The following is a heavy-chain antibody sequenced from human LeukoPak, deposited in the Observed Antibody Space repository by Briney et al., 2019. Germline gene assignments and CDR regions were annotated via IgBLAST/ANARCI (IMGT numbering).Heavy chain of an antibody. J-gene: IGHJ4*02. V-gene: IGHV3-23*01. Sequence: GGSLRLSCAASGFTFSSYAMSWVRQAPGKGLEWVSAISGRGGSTYHADSVKGRFIISRDNSKNTLYLQMNSLRAEDTAVYYCAEDFSSGWCIDDWGQGTLVTVSS. CDR1: GFTFSSYA. CDR3: AEDFSSGWCIDD. D-gene: IGHD6-19*01. CDR2: ISGRGGST.